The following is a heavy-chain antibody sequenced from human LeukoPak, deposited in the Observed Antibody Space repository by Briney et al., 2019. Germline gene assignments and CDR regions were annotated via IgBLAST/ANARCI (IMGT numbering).Heavy chain of an antibody. V-gene: IGHV3-23*01. CDR1: GFTFSSYA. J-gene: IGHJ3*02. CDR3: AKDPRFSYCSSTTCAYAFDI. Sequence: GGSLRLSCAASGFTFSSYAMHWVRRAPGKGLEWVSAIRGSGGSTYYADSVKGRFTISRDNSKNTLYLQMNSLRAEDTAVYYCAKDPRFSYCSSTTCAYAFDIWGQGTMVTVSS. CDR2: IRGSGGST. D-gene: IGHD2-2*01.